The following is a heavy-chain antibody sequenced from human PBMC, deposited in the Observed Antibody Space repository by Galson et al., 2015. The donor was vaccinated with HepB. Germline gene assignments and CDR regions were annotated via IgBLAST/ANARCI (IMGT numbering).Heavy chain of an antibody. CDR3: ARESTAALQGGYYYGMDV. V-gene: IGHV4-59*01. D-gene: IGHD6-25*01. CDR2: IYYSGGT. J-gene: IGHJ6*02. CDR1: GGSISSYY. Sequence: ETLSLTCTVSGGSISSYYWSWIRQPPGKGLEWIGYIYYSGGTNYNPSLKSRVTISVDTSKNQFSLKLSSVTAADTAVYYCARESTAALQGGYYYGMDVWGQGTTVTVSS.